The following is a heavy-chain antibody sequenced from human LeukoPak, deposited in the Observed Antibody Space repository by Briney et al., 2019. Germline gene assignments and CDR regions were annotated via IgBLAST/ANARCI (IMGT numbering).Heavy chain of an antibody. Sequence: PGGSLRLSCAVSGFTFSSYSMNWVRQAPGKGLEWLSYISSNIDTTYYADSVRGRFTISRDNAKNSLYLQMNSLRAEDTAVYYCARKRGHDAFDIWGQGTMVTVSP. CDR3: ARKRGHDAFDI. V-gene: IGHV3-48*01. CDR1: GFTFSSYS. D-gene: IGHD5-24*01. J-gene: IGHJ3*02. CDR2: ISSNIDTT.